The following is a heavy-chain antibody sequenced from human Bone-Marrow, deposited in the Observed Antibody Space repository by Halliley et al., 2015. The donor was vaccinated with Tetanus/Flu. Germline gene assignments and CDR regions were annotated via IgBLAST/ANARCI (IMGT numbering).Heavy chain of an antibody. CDR3: ARVGAAGWFAP. Sequence: LEWMGWINTGNGNTRYSQKFQGRMTIARDTSANTAYVELSSLRVDDTAVYYCARVGAAGWFAPWGQGTLVTVTS. D-gene: IGHD6-13*01. CDR2: INTGNGNT. J-gene: IGHJ5*02. V-gene: IGHV1-3*04.